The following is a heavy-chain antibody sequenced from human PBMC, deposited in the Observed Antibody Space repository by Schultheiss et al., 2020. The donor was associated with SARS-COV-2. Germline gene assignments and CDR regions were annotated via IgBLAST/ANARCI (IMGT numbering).Heavy chain of an antibody. J-gene: IGHJ6*02. CDR1: GFTFSDYY. CDR3: AKVQELPYYYYGMDV. Sequence: GGSLRLSCAASGFTFSDYYMSWIRQAPGKGLEWVSAISGSGGSTYYADSVKGRFTISRDNSKNTLYLQMNSLRAEDTAVYYCAKVQELPYYYYGMDVWGQGTTVTVSS. D-gene: IGHD6-13*01. CDR2: ISGSGGST. V-gene: IGHV3-23*01.